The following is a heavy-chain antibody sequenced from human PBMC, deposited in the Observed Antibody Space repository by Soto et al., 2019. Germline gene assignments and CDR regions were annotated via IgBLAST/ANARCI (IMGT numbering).Heavy chain of an antibody. J-gene: IGHJ4*02. D-gene: IGHD3-22*01. CDR3: ARGRDSSGYWSY. CDR2: INPNSGGT. V-gene: IGHV1-2*02. CDR1: GYTFPGYY. Sequence: ASVKVSCKASGYTFPGYYMQLVRQAPGKGLEWMGWINPNSGGTNYAQKFQGRVTMTRDTSISTAYMERSRLRSDDTAVYYWARGRDSSGYWSYWGQGTLVTVSS.